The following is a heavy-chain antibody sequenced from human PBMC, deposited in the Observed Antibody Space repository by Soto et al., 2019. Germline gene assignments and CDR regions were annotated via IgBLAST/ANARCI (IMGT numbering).Heavy chain of an antibody. V-gene: IGHV4-59*08. CDR1: GGSIRSYS. D-gene: IGHD3-3*01. J-gene: IGHJ5*02. CDR2: IYYSGST. CDR3: ASSRITIFGVVSRFDP. Sequence: SETLSLTCTVSGGSIRSYSWSWIRQPPGKGLEWIGYIYYSGSTYYNPSLKSRVTISVYTFKNQFSLKLSSVTAADMALYYCASSRITIFGVVSRFDPWGQGTLVTVSS.